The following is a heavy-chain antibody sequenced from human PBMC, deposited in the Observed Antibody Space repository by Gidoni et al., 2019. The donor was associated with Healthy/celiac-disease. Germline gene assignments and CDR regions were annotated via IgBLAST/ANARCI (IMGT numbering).Heavy chain of an antibody. CDR2: ISSSGSTI. D-gene: IGHD3-3*01. Sequence: EVQLVESGGGLVQPGGSLRLSCPAPGFTFSRYEMTWVRQAPGKGLEWVSYISSSGSTIYYADSVKGRFTISRDNAKNSLYLQMNSLRAEDTAVYYCARIHPVQIRFLEWFYGMDVWGQGTTVTVSS. CDR3: ARIHPVQIRFLEWFYGMDV. J-gene: IGHJ6*02. CDR1: GFTFSRYE. V-gene: IGHV3-48*03.